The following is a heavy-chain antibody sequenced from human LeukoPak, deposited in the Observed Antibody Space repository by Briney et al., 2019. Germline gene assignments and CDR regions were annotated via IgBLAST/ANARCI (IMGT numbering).Heavy chain of an antibody. Sequence: GGSLRLSCAASGFTFDDYAMHWVRQAPGKGLEWVSGISWNSGSIGYADSVKGRFTISRDNAKNSLYLQMNSLRAEDTALYYCAKGDSSSLIDYWGQGTLVTVSS. V-gene: IGHV3-9*01. CDR2: ISWNSGSI. J-gene: IGHJ4*02. CDR1: GFTFDDYA. CDR3: AKGDSSSLIDY. D-gene: IGHD6-13*01.